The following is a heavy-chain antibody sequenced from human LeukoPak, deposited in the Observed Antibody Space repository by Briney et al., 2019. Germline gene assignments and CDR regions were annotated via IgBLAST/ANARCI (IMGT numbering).Heavy chain of an antibody. CDR1: GGSISSSSYY. CDR3: ARRGLGDPAHAFDI. J-gene: IGHJ3*02. V-gene: IGHV4-61*05. D-gene: IGHD3-10*01. Sequence: PLETLSLTCTVSGGSISSSSYYWGWIRQPPGKGLEWIGYIYYSGSTNYNPSLKSRVTISVDTSKNQFSLKLSSVTAADTAVYYCARRGLGDPAHAFDIWGQGTMVTVSS. CDR2: IYYSGST.